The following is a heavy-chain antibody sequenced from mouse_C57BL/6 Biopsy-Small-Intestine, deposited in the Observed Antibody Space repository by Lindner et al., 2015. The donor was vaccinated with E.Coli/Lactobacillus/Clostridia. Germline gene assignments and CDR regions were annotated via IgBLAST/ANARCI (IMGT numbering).Heavy chain of an antibody. CDR3: SRSYYSNWFFDV. J-gene: IGHJ1*01. CDR1: GYVFSSSW. Sequence: VQLQESGPELRKPGASVKISCKTSGYVFSSSWMNWVKQRPGKGLEWIGRIYPGDGDTYYNGKFKGKATLTADKSSTTAYIQLSSLTSEDSAVYFCSRSYYSNWFFDVWGAGTTVTVSS. D-gene: IGHD2-5*01. CDR2: IYPGDGDT. V-gene: IGHV1-82*01.